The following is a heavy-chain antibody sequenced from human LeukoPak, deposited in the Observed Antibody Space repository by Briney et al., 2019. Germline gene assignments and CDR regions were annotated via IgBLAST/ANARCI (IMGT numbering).Heavy chain of an antibody. CDR3: ARDYYDSSGYDYFDY. V-gene: IGHV1-69*05. Sequence: SVKVSCKASGGTFSSYAISWVRQAPGQGLEWMGRIIPIFGTANYAQKFQGRVTITTDESTSTAYMELSSLRSEDTAVYYCARDYYDSSGYDYFDYWGQGTLVTVSS. D-gene: IGHD3-22*01. CDR2: IIPIFGTA. CDR1: GGTFSSYA. J-gene: IGHJ4*02.